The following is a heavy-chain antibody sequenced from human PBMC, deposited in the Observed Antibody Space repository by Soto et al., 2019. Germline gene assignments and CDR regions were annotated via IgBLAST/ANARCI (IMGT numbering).Heavy chain of an antibody. V-gene: IGHV4-38-2*02. D-gene: IGHD1-7*01. CDR2: IYHSGST. CDR1: GYSISSGYY. CDR3: ASGKTGTTWDYFDY. Sequence: SETLSLTCTVSGYSISSGYYWGWIRQPPGKGLEWIGSIYHSGSTYYNPSLKSRVTISVDTSKNQFSLKLSSVTAADTAVYYCASGKTGTTWDYFDYWGQGTLVTVSS. J-gene: IGHJ4*02.